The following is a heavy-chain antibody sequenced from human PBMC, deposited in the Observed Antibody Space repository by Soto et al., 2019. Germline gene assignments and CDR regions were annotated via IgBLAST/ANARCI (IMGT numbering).Heavy chain of an antibody. D-gene: IGHD3-10*01. CDR2: LSGSATST. V-gene: IGHV3-23*01. Sequence: GGSLRLFCAASGFTFNVYAMAWVRPAPGKGLEWISSLSGSATSTNYGDSVKGRFTISRDSSKNTLYLQMNSLRAEDTAVYYCARLRLKWELDNFDYWCQGTLVTVSS. CDR3: ARLRLKWELDNFDY. J-gene: IGHJ4*02. CDR1: GFTFNVYA.